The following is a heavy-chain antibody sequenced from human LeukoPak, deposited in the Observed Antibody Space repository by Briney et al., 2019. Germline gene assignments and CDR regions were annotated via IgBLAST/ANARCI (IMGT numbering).Heavy chain of an antibody. Sequence: PSETLSLTCTVSGGSISSYYWSWIRQPPGKGLEWIEYIYYSGSTNYNPSLKSRVTISVDTSKNQFSLKLSSVTAADTAVYYCARSNGVTTVAPFDYWGQGTLVTVSS. CDR3: ARSNGVTTVAPFDY. D-gene: IGHD4-23*01. CDR2: IYYSGST. J-gene: IGHJ4*02. V-gene: IGHV4-59*01. CDR1: GGSISSYY.